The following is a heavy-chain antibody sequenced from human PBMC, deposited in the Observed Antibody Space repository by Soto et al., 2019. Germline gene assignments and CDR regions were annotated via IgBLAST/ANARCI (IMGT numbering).Heavy chain of an antibody. CDR1: GGSISSSSYY. D-gene: IGHD6-13*01. CDR2: IYYSGST. J-gene: IGHJ1*01. Sequence: PSETLSLTCTVSGGSISSSSYYWGWIHQPPGKGLEWIGSIYYSGSTYYNPSLKSRVTISVDTSKNQFSLKLSSVTAADTAVYYCARAVRIFTVAAAGTSEYFQHWGQGTLVTVSS. V-gene: IGHV4-39*01. CDR3: ARAVRIFTVAAAGTSEYFQH.